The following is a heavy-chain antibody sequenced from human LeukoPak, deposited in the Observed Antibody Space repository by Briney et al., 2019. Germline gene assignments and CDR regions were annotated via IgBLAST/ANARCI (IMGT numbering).Heavy chain of an antibody. D-gene: IGHD3-16*02. J-gene: IGHJ5*02. V-gene: IGHV6-1*01. CDR1: GDSVSDNRAA. CDR2: TYYRSKWYR. CDR3: ARDLSGIFDP. Sequence: SQTLSLTCAISGDSVSDNRAAWNWLRQSPSRGLEWLGRTYYRSKWYRDYAVSVKTRIAINPDTSKNQFFLQVNSVTPEDTAVYYCARDLSGIFDPWGQGTLVTVSS.